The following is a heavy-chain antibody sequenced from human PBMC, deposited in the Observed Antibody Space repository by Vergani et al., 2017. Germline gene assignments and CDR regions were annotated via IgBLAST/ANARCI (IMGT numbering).Heavy chain of an antibody. CDR1: GFTVSSHY. CDR3: ASQYYDFWSGRD. J-gene: IGHJ1*01. D-gene: IGHD3-3*01. Sequence: EVQLVESGGGLVKRGGSLRLSCAVSGFTVSSHYMSWVRQAPGKGLEWVSVIFSGGYTYYADSVKGRFTISRDDSKNSLYLLMNSLRAEDTAVYYCASQYYDFWSGRDWGQGTLVTVSS. CDR2: IFSGGYT. V-gene: IGHV3-66*04.